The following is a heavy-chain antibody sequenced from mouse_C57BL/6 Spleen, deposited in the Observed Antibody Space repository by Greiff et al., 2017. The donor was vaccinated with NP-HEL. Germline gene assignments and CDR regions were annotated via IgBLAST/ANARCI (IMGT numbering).Heavy chain of an antibody. CDR2: ISSGSSTI. Sequence: EVKLQESGGGLVKPGGSLKLSCAASGFTFSDYGMHWVRQAPEKGLEWVAYISSGSSTIYYADTVKGRFTISRDNAKNTLFLQMTSLRAEDTAMYYCERRYYGSSYYAMDYWGQGTSVTVSS. CDR1: GFTFSDYG. V-gene: IGHV5-17*01. J-gene: IGHJ4*01. D-gene: IGHD1-1*01. CDR3: ERRYYGSSYYAMDY.